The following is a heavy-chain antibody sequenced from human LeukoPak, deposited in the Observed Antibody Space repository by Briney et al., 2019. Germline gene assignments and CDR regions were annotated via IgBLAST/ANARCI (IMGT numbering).Heavy chain of an antibody. CDR2: IYSGGST. J-gene: IGHJ4*02. CDR3: AKDRRSAVDY. CDR1: GVTASRHY. V-gene: IGHV3-53*01. Sequence: WGSLRPPFGAPGVTASRHYINWVPQAPGKGGEWVTVIYSGGSTYYADSVKGRFTISRDNSKNTLYLQMNSLRAEDTAVYYCAKDRRSAVDYWGQGTLVTVSS. D-gene: IGHD6-19*01.